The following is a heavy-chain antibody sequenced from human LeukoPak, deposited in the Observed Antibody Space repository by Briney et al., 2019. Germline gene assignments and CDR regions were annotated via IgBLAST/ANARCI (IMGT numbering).Heavy chain of an antibody. D-gene: IGHD5-18*01. J-gene: IGHJ4*02. CDR2: IYSSGST. CDR3: ARDYSYPDY. Sequence: PSETLSLTCSVSGASISGYHWSWIRQPAGKGLEWIGRIYSSGSTYYIPSLKSRLTTSVDTSKNQFSLKRNSGTAADTAVYSCARDYSYPDYWGQGTLVTVSS. CDR1: GASISGYH. V-gene: IGHV4-4*07.